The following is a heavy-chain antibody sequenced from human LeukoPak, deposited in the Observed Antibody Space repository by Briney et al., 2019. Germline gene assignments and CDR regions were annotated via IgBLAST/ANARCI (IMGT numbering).Heavy chain of an antibody. Sequence: GGSLRLPCAASGFTFSSYGMHWVRQAPGKGLEWVAFIRYDGSNKYYADSVKGRFTISRDNSKNTLYLQMNSLRAEDTAVYYCAKDPDYGGNSYYFDYWGQGTLVTVSS. CDR3: AKDPDYGGNSYYFDY. CDR1: GFTFSSYG. J-gene: IGHJ4*02. D-gene: IGHD4-23*01. V-gene: IGHV3-30*02. CDR2: IRYDGSNK.